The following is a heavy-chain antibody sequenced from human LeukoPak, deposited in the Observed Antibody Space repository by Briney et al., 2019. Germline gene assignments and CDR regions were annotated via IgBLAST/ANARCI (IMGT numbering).Heavy chain of an antibody. CDR3: AKGRYYYDPRPFDI. J-gene: IGHJ3*02. V-gene: IGHV3-30-3*01. CDR2: ISYDGNNK. Sequence: GGSLRLSCAASGFTFSSYAMHWVRQGPGKGLEWVAVISYDGNNKYYADSVKGRFTISRDNSKNTLYLQMNSLRAEDTAVYYCAKGRYYYDPRPFDIWGQGTMVTVSS. CDR1: GFTFSSYA. D-gene: IGHD3-22*01.